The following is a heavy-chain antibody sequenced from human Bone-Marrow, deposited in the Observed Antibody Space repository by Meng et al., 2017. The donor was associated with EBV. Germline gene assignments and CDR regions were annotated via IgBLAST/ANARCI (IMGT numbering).Heavy chain of an antibody. CDR1: GFSFSRYW. J-gene: IGHJ4*02. Sequence: EGQLGGSGGALVQPGASLRLSWVASGFSFSRYWMNWVRQAPGKGLVWVSRTNEDGRITNYADSVKGRFTISRDNTKNRLYLQMDSLRAEDTALYFCSRDLAGSDDVWGQGTLVTVSS. CDR3: SRDLAGSDDV. CDR2: TNEDGRIT. V-gene: IGHV3-74*01. D-gene: IGHD5-24*01.